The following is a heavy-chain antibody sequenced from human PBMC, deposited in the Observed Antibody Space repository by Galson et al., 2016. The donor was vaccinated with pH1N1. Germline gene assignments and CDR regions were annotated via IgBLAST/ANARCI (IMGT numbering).Heavy chain of an antibody. Sequence: SETLSLTCTVSGGSISSSSYYWGWIRQPPGKGLEWIGSIYYSGSTYYNPSLKSRVTISVDTSKNQFSLKLSSVTAADTAVYYCARPWFAELWGWYFDLWGRGTLVTVSS. J-gene: IGHJ2*01. D-gene: IGHD3-10*01. CDR1: GGSISSSSYY. V-gene: IGHV4-39*01. CDR2: IYYSGST. CDR3: ARPWFAELWGWYFDL.